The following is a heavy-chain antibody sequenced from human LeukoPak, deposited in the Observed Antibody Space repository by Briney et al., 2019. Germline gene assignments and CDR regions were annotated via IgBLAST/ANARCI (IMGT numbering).Heavy chain of an antibody. CDR2: ISGSGSGS. D-gene: IGHD5-24*01. J-gene: IGHJ4*02. V-gene: IGHV3-23*01. Sequence: GGSLRLSCAASGFTFSSYEMNWVRQAPGKGLEWVSLISGSGSGSHYADSVKGRFTISRDNSKNILYLHMNSLRADDTAVYYCARSGTEDGYNIYFDHWGQGTLVTVSS. CDR1: GFTFSSYE. CDR3: ARSGTEDGYNIYFDH.